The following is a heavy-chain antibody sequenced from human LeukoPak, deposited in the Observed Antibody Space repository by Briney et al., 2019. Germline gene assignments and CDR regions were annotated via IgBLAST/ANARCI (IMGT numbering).Heavy chain of an antibody. Sequence: ASVKVSCQVSGFTLSELSMHWVGQAPGKGFEWVGAFDPKDVETVKAEKFGDRVILTDDRSSNTAYMDLSSLGADDTAVYYCATCVYCATTTCPGYGNYYYFMDVWGEGTTVTV. CDR3: ATCVYCATTTCPGYGNYYYFMDV. CDR2: FDPKDVET. D-gene: IGHD2-21*01. J-gene: IGHJ6*03. V-gene: IGHV1-24*01. CDR1: GFTLSELS.